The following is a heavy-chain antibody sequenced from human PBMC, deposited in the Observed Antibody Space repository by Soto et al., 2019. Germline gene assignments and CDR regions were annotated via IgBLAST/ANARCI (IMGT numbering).Heavy chain of an antibody. CDR3: ARTSVNYYYYYGMDV. CDR1: GFTFSSYA. V-gene: IGHV3-30-3*01. Sequence: PGGSLRLSCAASGFTFSSYAMHWVRQAPGKGLEWVAVISYDGSNKYYADSVKGRFTISRDNSKNTLYLQMNSLRAEDTAVYYCARTSVNYYYYYGMDVWGQGTTVTVSS. D-gene: IGHD2-2*01. CDR2: ISYDGSNK. J-gene: IGHJ6*02.